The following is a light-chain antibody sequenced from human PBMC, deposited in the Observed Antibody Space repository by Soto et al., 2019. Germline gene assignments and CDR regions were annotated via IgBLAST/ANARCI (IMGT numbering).Light chain of an antibody. CDR3: STWDDSRNGPL. J-gene: IGLJ2*01. Sequence: QTVVTQPPSASGTPGQRVTISCSGSSSNIGGNTVNWYQKVPGAAPKLIIFSNSQRPSGVPDRYSGSKSGTSASLAIGGLQSEDEDDYYCSTWDDSRNGPLFGGGTKLTVL. V-gene: IGLV1-44*01. CDR1: SSNIGGNT. CDR2: SNS.